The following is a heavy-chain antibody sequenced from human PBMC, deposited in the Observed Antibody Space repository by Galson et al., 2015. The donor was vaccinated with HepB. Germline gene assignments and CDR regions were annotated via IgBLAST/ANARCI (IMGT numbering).Heavy chain of an antibody. CDR3: AKERGIVGARYFDY. CDR1: GFTFSNYG. D-gene: IGHD1-26*01. Sequence: SLRLSCAASGFTFSNYGMHWVRQAPGKGLEWVAVISYDGSNKDYTDSVKGRFTISRDNSKNTLYLQMNSLRAEDTAAYYCAKERGIVGARYFDYWGQGTLVTVSS. J-gene: IGHJ4*02. CDR2: ISYDGSNK. V-gene: IGHV3-30*18.